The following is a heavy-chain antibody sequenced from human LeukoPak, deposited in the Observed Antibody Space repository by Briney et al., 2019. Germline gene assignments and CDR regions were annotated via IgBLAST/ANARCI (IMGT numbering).Heavy chain of an antibody. CDR3: SRESGAFCPFGY. CDR1: GGSISSSSAY. D-gene: IGHD1-26*01. V-gene: IGHV4-39*07. J-gene: IGHJ4*02. Sequence: SETLSLTCTVSGGSISSSSAYWGWIRQPPGQGLEWIGEISLTGETNYNPSLNGRVTMSLDKSRNQLSLKLTSVTAADTAIYYCSRESGAFCPFGYWGQGTLVIVPP. CDR2: ISLTGET.